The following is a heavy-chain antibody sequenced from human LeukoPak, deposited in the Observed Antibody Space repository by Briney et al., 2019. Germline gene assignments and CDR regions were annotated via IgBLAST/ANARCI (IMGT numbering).Heavy chain of an antibody. CDR1: GFTFSNYN. Sequence: GGSLRLSCAASGFTFSNYNINWVRQAPGKGLEWVSSISSSSSYIYYADSVKGRFTISRDNAENSLYLQMNSLRAEDTAVYYCARVSSSVSKPLDYWGQGTLVTVSS. CDR3: ARVSSSVSKPLDY. J-gene: IGHJ4*02. V-gene: IGHV3-21*01. CDR2: ISSSSSYI.